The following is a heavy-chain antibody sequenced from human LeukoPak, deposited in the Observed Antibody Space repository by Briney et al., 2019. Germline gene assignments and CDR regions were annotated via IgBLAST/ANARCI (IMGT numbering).Heavy chain of an antibody. Sequence: GGSLRLSCAASGFSFSTYGLHWVRQAPGKGLEWVGVISFDASNEYYADSVKGRFIISRDDSKNTLYLQMNSLRTEDTAVYYCAKDFPYDCSGGTCYSGLVDYWGQGTLVTVSS. J-gene: IGHJ4*02. CDR3: AKDFPYDCSGGTCYSGLVDY. CDR1: GFSFSTYG. V-gene: IGHV3-30*18. CDR2: ISFDASNE. D-gene: IGHD2-15*01.